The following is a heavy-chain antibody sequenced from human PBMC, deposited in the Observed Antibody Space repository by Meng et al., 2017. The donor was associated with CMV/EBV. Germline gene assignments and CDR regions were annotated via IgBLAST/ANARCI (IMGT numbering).Heavy chain of an antibody. CDR3: ARGSGAGTTWSYFDY. CDR1: GGTFSSYA. Sequence: VQLVQSGAEVNNPGSSVKVSCKAPGGTFSSYAISWVRQAPGPGLEWMGGIIPIFGTANYAQKFQGRVTITADESTSTAYMELSSLRSEDTAVYYCARGSGAGTTWSYFDYWGQGTLVTVSS. D-gene: IGHD1-7*01. V-gene: IGHV1-69*12. CDR2: IIPIFGTA. J-gene: IGHJ4*02.